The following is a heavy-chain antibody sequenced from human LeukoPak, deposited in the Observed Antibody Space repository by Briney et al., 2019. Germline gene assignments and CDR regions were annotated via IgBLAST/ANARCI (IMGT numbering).Heavy chain of an antibody. CDR3: ASDYDSSGYFGQVGY. Sequence: SETLSLTCTVSGGSISSSSYYWGWIRQPPGKGLEWIGSIDYSGSTYYNPSLKSRVTISVDTSKNQFSLKLSSVTAADTAVYYCASDYDSSGYFGQVGYWGQGTLVTVSS. CDR2: IDYSGST. CDR1: GGSISSSSYY. V-gene: IGHV4-39*01. D-gene: IGHD3-22*01. J-gene: IGHJ4*02.